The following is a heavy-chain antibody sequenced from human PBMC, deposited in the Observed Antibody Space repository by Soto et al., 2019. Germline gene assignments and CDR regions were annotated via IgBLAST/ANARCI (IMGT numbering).Heavy chain of an antibody. CDR2: IYRGGST. J-gene: IGHJ4*02. CDR3: ARSGYSSSWTGYYFDY. D-gene: IGHD6-13*01. Sequence: LRLSCAASGFTVSSNYMSWVRQAPGKGLEWVSVIYRGGSTYYADSVKGRFTISRDNSKNMLYLQMNSLRAEDTAVFFCARSGYSSSWTGYYFDYWGQGALVTVSS. V-gene: IGHV3-53*01. CDR1: GFTVSSNY.